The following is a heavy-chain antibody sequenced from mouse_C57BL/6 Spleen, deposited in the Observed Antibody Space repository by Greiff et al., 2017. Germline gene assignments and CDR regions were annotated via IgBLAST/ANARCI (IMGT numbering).Heavy chain of an antibody. CDR1: GYTFTSYW. V-gene: IGHV1-52*01. CDR2: IHPSDSET. Sequence: QVQLQQPGAELVRPGSSVKLSCKASGYTFTSYWMHWVKQRPIQGLEWIGNIHPSDSETHYNQKFTDQATLTVDKSSSTAYMQLSKLTSEDSAVYYCAREHYGSPSMDYWGQGTSVTVSS. CDR3: AREHYGSPSMDY. J-gene: IGHJ4*01. D-gene: IGHD1-1*01.